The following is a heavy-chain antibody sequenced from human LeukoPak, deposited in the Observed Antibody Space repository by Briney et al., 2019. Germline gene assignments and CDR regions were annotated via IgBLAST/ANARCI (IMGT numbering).Heavy chain of an antibody. J-gene: IGHJ6*02. CDR1: GGSISSYY. CDR2: IYYSGST. Sequence: SETLSLTCTVSGGSISSYYWSWIRQPPGKGLEWIGYIYYSGSTNYNPSLKCRVTISVDTSKNQFSLKLSSVTAADTAVYYCARDRRDGYNYGDYYYGMDVWGQGTTVTVSS. D-gene: IGHD5-24*01. V-gene: IGHV4-59*01. CDR3: ARDRRDGYNYGDYYYGMDV.